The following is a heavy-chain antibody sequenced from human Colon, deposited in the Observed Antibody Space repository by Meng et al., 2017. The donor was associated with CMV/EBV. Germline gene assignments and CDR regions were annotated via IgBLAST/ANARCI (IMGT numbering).Heavy chain of an antibody. Sequence: SGDSVCSNNVAWNWIRQSPSRGVEWLGRTYYRSQWSTDYAVSLRSRINIKADTAKNQFSLQLNSVTPEDTAMYYCARVISSIGIIDYWGQGSLVTVSS. D-gene: IGHD1-26*01. J-gene: IGHJ4*02. CDR1: GDSVCSNNVA. CDR2: TYYRSQWST. V-gene: IGHV6-1*01. CDR3: ARVISSIGIIDY.